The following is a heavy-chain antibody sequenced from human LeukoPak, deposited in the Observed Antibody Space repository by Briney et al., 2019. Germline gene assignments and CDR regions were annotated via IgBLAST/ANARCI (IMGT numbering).Heavy chain of an antibody. D-gene: IGHD1-7*01. CDR1: GDSISSYS. J-gene: IGHJ4*02. CDR2: IYTSGST. V-gene: IGHV4-4*09. CDR3: ARGVEITGTKLDY. Sequence: SEILSLTCSVSGDSISSYSWSWIRQPPGKGLEWIGYIYTSGSTNYNPSLKSRVTISVDTSKNQFSLKLSSVTAADTAVYYCARGVEITGTKLDYWGQGTLVTVSS.